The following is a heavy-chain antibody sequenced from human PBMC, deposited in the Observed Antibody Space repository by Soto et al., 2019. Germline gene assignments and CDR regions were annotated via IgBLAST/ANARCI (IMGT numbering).Heavy chain of an antibody. CDR1: GYTFTDFG. Sequence: ASVKVSCKASGYTFTDFGISWVRQAPGQGLEWMGWISAYNGNTNYAQKVQGRVTMTTDTSTSTAYMELRSLRSEDTAVYYCARDCYYYAAGSCYFGMDVWGQGTTVTVSS. D-gene: IGHD3-10*01. CDR3: ARDCYYYAAGSCYFGMDV. CDR2: ISAYNGNT. V-gene: IGHV1-18*01. J-gene: IGHJ6*02.